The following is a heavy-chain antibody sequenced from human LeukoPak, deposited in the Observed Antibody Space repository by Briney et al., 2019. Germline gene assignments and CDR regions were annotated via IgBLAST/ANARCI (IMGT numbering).Heavy chain of an antibody. CDR2: IKQDGSEK. D-gene: IGHD4-17*01. CDR1: GFTFSSYW. J-gene: IGHJ4*02. V-gene: IGHV3-7*01. CDR3: ARDVYYGDSTMLDY. Sequence: PGGSLRLSCAASGFTFSSYWMSWVRQAPGKGLEWVANIKQDGSEKYYVDSVKGRFTISRDNAKNSLYLQMNSLRAEDTALYYCARDVYYGDSTMLDYWGQGTLVTVSS.